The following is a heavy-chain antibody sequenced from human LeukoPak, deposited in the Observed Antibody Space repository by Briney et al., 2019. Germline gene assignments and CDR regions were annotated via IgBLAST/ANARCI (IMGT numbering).Heavy chain of an antibody. V-gene: IGHV3-21*01. CDR2: ISSSSSYI. J-gene: IGHJ5*02. D-gene: IGHD3-16*01. CDR1: RFTFSNYA. Sequence: GGSLRLSCAASRFTFSNYAMNWVRQAPGKGLEWVSSISSSSSYIYYADSVKGRFTISRDNAKNSLYLQMNSLRAEDTAVYYCARWGQGGPSPWGQGTLVTVSS. CDR3: ARWGQGGPSP.